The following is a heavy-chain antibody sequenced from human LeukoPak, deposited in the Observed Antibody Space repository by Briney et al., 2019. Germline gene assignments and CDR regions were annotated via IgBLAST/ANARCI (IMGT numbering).Heavy chain of an antibody. CDR1: GYTFTGYY. D-gene: IGHD3-9*01. CDR3: ARADYDILTGYLGVTDY. CDR2: INPNSGGT. J-gene: IGHJ4*02. V-gene: IGHV1-2*02. Sequence: ASVKVSFKASGYTFTGYYMHWVRQAPGQGLEWMGWINPNSGGTNYAQKFQGRVTMTRDTSISTAYMELSRLRSGDTAVYYCARADYDILTGYLGVTDYWGQGTLVTVSS.